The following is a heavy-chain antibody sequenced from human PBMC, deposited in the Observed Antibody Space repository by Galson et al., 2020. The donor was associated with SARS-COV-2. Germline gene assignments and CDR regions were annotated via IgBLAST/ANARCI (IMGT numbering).Heavy chain of an antibody. CDR1: GFTFSDYF. Sequence: NSGGSLRLSCAASGFTFSDYFMSWVRQAPGKGLEWVSYISSSGSNINYADSVKGRFTISRDNAKNSLNLQMDSLRVEDTAVYYCARVGDCSGGICYGAEYFQHWGQGTLVTVAS. V-gene: IGHV3-11*04. D-gene: IGHD2-15*01. CDR2: ISSSGSNI. J-gene: IGHJ1*01. CDR3: ARVGDCSGGICYGAEYFQH.